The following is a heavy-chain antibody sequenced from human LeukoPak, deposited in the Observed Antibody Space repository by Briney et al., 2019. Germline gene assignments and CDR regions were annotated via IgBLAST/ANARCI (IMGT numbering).Heavy chain of an antibody. D-gene: IGHD3-10*01. CDR3: AREKGYMVRGKLGY. CDR2: INHSGST. CDR1: GGSFSGYY. J-gene: IGHJ4*02. Sequence: SETLSLTCAVSGGSFSGYYWNWIRQSPGKGLEWIGEINHSGSTHYNPSLKSRVTISVDTSQKQFSLRLTSVTAADTAVYYCAREKGYMVRGKLGYWGQGTLVTVSS. V-gene: IGHV4-34*01.